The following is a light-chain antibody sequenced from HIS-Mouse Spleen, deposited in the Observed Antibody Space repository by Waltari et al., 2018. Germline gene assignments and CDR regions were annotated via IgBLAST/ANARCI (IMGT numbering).Light chain of an antibody. CDR1: SSNIGSNY. J-gene: IGLJ3*02. V-gene: IGLV1-47*01. CDR2: RNH. Sequence: QSVLTQPPSASGTPGQRVTISCSGSSSNIGSNYVYWYQQLPGTAPKLLIDRNHQRASGVPDRFSGSKSGTSASLAISGLRSEDGADYYCAAWDDSLSGPVFGGGTKLTVL. CDR3: AAWDDSLSGPV.